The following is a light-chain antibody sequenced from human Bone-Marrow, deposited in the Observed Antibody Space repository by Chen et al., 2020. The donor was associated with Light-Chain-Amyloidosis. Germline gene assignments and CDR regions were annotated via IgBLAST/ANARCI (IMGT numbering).Light chain of an antibody. V-gene: IGLV3-21*02. CDR3: QVWERSSDRPV. J-gene: IGLJ3*02. Sequence: SYVLTQPSSVSVAPGQTATIACGGNNIGSTSVHWYQQTPGQAPLLVVYDDSDRPSGIPARLAGSNSGNTATLTIGRGEAGDEADYYCQVWERSSDRPVFGGGTKLTVL. CDR1: NIGSTS. CDR2: DDS.